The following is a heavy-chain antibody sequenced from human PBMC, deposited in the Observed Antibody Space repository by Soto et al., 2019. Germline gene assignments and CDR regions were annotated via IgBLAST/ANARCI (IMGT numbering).Heavy chain of an antibody. V-gene: IGHV4-34*01. CDR3: ARDKITGLFDY. Sequence: SETLSLTCAFYGGSFSGYYWTWIRQPPGTGLEWIGEINHSGSTNYNPSLKSRVTISVDTSKNQFSLKLTSVTAADTALYYCARDKITGLFDYWGQGTLVTVSS. D-gene: IGHD2-8*02. CDR2: INHSGST. CDR1: GGSFSGYY. J-gene: IGHJ4*02.